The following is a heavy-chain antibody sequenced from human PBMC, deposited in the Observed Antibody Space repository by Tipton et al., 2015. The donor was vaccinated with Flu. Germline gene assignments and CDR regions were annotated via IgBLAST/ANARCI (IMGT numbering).Heavy chain of an antibody. CDR2: INHSGST. J-gene: IGHJ6*02. CDR1: GGSSSGYF. Sequence: TLSLTCAVYGGSSSGYFWSWIRQPPGKGLEWIGEINHSGSTKYNPSLKSRVTVSVDTSKNQFSLNLSSVTAADTAVYYCAGGSTVTTRFYFFYYFSMAVWGQGTTVTVSS. V-gene: IGHV4-34*01. D-gene: IGHD4-17*01. CDR3: AGGSTVTTRFYFFYYFSMAV.